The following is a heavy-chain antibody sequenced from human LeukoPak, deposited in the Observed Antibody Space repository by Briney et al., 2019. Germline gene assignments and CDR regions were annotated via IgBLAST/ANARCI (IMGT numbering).Heavy chain of an antibody. Sequence: GGSLRPSCAASGFTFDDYAMHWVRQAPGKGLEWVSGLSWNSGSIGYADSVKGRFTISRDNAKNSLYLQMNSLRAEDTALYYCAKAGYCSRTSCHFFDYWDQGTLVTVSS. CDR3: AKAGYCSRTSCHFFDY. CDR2: LSWNSGSI. J-gene: IGHJ4*02. CDR1: GFTFDDYA. D-gene: IGHD2-2*01. V-gene: IGHV3-9*01.